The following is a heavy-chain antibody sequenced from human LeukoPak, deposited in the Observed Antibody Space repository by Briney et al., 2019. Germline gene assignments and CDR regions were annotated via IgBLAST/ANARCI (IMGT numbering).Heavy chain of an antibody. CDR3: TRKGSQWDFLVDY. V-gene: IGHV3-30*02. Sequence: GGSLRLSCAASGFTFSSYVMHWVRQAPGKGLEWVAFIRYDGSNKYYADSVKGRFTISRDNSKNTLYLQMDSLTAEDTAVYYCTRKGSQWDFLVDYWGQGTRVAVSP. CDR2: IRYDGSNK. CDR1: GFTFSSYV. J-gene: IGHJ4*02. D-gene: IGHD2/OR15-2a*01.